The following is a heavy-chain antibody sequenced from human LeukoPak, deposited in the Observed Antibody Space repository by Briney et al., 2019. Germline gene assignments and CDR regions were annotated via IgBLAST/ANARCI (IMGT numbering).Heavy chain of an antibody. CDR3: ARDRGGWDGLDYYYGMDV. V-gene: IGHV3-21*01. CDR2: ISSSSSYI. CDR1: GFTFSSYS. Sequence: GGSLRLSCAASGFTFSSYSVNWVRQAPGKGLEWVSSISSSSSYIYYADSVKGRFTISRDNAKNSLYLQMNSLRAEDTAVYYCARDRGGWDGLDYYYGMDVWGKGTTVTVSS. D-gene: IGHD6-19*01. J-gene: IGHJ6*04.